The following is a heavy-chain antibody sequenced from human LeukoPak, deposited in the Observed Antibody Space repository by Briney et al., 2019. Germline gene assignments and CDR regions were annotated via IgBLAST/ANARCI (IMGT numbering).Heavy chain of an antibody. CDR2: IYHSGST. CDR1: GGSISSNNW. D-gene: IGHD1-26*01. V-gene: IGHV4-4*02. CDR3: ARPIVGATDVFDI. J-gene: IGHJ3*02. Sequence: SETLSLTCAVSGGSISSNNWWNWVRQPPGKGLEWIGEIYHSGSTNYNPSLKSRVSISVDKSKNQFSLNLTSVTAADTAVHYCARPIVGATDVFDIWGQGTMVTVSS.